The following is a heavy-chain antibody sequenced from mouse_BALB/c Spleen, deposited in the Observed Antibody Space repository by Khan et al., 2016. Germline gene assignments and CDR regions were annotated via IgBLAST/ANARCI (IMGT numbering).Heavy chain of an antibody. Sequence: EVQLQESGPGLVKPSQSLSLTCTVTGYSITSDYAWNWIRQFPGNKLEWMGYISYSGSTSYNPSLKSRISITRDTSKNQFFLQLNSVTTEDTATYYCASPRGNSWYFDDWGAGTTVTVSS. V-gene: IGHV3-2*02. CDR2: ISYSGST. J-gene: IGHJ1*01. D-gene: IGHD2-1*01. CDR1: GYSITSDYA. CDR3: ASPRGNSWYFDD.